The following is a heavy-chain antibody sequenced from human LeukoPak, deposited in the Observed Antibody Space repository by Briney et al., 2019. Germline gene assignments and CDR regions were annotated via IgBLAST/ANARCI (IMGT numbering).Heavy chain of an antibody. J-gene: IGHJ4*02. Sequence: GGSLRLSCTASGFTFGDYAMSWFRQAPGKGLEWVGFIRSKAYGGTTEYAASVKGRFTISREDPKSIAYLQMNSLKPEDTAVYYCTSPVTTGYYFDYWGQGTLVTVSS. D-gene: IGHD4-17*01. CDR3: TSPVTTGYYFDY. CDR1: GFTFGDYA. V-gene: IGHV3-49*03. CDR2: IRSKAYGGTT.